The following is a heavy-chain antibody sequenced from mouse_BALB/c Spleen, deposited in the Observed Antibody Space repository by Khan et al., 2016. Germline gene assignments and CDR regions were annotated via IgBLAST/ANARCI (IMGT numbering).Heavy chain of an antibody. V-gene: IGHV3-2*02. CDR3: ARRGEYRYDGTWFAY. CDR2: ISYSGST. Sequence: EVQLQESGPGLVKPSQSLSLTCTVTGYSITSDYAWNWIRQFPGNKLEWMGYISYSGSTGYNPSLKSRISLTRDTSKNQFFLQLKSVTTEDTATYYCARRGEYRYDGTWFAYWGQGTLVTVSA. CDR1: GYSITSDYA. J-gene: IGHJ3*01. D-gene: IGHD2-14*01.